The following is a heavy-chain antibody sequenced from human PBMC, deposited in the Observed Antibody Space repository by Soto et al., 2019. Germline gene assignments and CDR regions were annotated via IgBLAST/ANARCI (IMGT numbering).Heavy chain of an antibody. CDR1: GGTVSSYA. CDR3: ATLGGTAMVKLDY. D-gene: IGHD5-18*01. Sequence: QVQLVQSGAEVKKPGSSVKVSCKASGGTVSSYAISWVRQSPGQGLEWMGGIIPIVGTANYAQKFQGSVTITADKSTSTDYMELSSLRSEDTDVYYCATLGGTAMVKLDYLGQGTLVAVSS. CDR2: IIPIVGTA. J-gene: IGHJ4*02. V-gene: IGHV1-69*06.